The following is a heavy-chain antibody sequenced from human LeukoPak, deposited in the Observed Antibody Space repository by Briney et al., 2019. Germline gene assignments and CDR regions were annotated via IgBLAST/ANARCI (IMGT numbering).Heavy chain of an antibody. CDR1: GFTFDDYT. CDR3: AKPQKQLWSFDY. V-gene: IGHV3-43*01. D-gene: IGHD5-18*01. Sequence: GGSLRLSCAASGFTFDDYTMHWVRQAPGKGLEWVSLISWDGGSTYYADSVKGRFTISRDNSKNSLYLQMNSLRTEDTALYYCAKPQKQLWSFDYWGQGTLVTVSS. J-gene: IGHJ4*02. CDR2: ISWDGGST.